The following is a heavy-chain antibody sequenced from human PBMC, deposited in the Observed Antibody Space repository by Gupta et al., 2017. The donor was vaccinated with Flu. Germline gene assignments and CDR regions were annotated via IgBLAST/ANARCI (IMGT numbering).Heavy chain of an antibody. D-gene: IGHD6-13*01. CDR2: IRSKAYGGTT. J-gene: IGHJ1*01. V-gene: IGHV3-49*03. CDR1: GFTFGDYA. CDR3: TRVLGIAAAGTDAEYFQH. Sequence: EVQLVESGGGLVQPGRSLRLSCTASGFTFGDYAMSWFRQAPGKGLEWVGFIRSKAYGGTTEYAASVKGRFTISRDDSKSIAYLQMNSLKTEDTAVYYCTRVLGIAAAGTDAEYFQHWGQGTLVTVSS.